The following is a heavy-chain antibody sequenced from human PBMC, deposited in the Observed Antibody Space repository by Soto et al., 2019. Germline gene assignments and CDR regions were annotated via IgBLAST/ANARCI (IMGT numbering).Heavy chain of an antibody. Sequence: QMQLVQSGPEVKKPGTSVKVSCKASGFTFTSSAVQWVRQARGQRLEWIGWIVVGSGNTNYAQKFQERVTITRDMSTSTAYMELSSLRSEDTAVYYCAATRIIMVRGVINGMDVWGQGTTVTVSS. CDR1: GFTFTSSA. CDR3: AATRIIMVRGVINGMDV. V-gene: IGHV1-58*01. CDR2: IVVGSGNT. J-gene: IGHJ6*02. D-gene: IGHD3-10*01.